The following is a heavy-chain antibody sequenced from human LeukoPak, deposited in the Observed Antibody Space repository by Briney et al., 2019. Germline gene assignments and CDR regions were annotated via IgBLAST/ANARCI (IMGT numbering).Heavy chain of an antibody. CDR3: ASRRFGGSYYY. CDR1: GGSFSDYY. Sequence: PSETLSLACAVYGGSFSDYYWTWIRRPPGKGLEWIGEINHSGSTNYNPSFKSRVTISVDTSKNQFSLKLSSVTAADTAVYYCASRRFGGSYYYWGQGTLVNVSS. V-gene: IGHV4-34*01. CDR2: INHSGST. D-gene: IGHD1-26*01. J-gene: IGHJ4*02.